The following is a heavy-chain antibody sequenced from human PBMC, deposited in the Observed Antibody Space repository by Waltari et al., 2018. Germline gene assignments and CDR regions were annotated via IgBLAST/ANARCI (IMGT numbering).Heavy chain of an antibody. J-gene: IGHJ5*02. CDR1: GGSFSGYY. CDR3: ARHGSELLWFGELNNWFDP. D-gene: IGHD3-10*01. CDR2: INHSGST. Sequence: QVQLQQWGAGLLKPSETLSLTCAVYGGSFSGYYWSCIRQPPGKGLEWIGEINHSGSTNYNPSLKSRVTISVDTSKNQFSLKLSSVTAADTAVYYCARHGSELLWFGELNNWFDPWGQGTLVTVSS. V-gene: IGHV4-34*01.